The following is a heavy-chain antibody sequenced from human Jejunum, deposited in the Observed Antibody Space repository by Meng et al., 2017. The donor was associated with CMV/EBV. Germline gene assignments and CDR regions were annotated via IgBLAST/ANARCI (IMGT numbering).Heavy chain of an antibody. CDR3: AKERRDGYNRVDY. D-gene: IGHD5-24*01. CDR1: GGSISNDDHY. V-gene: IGHV4-30-4*08. CDR2: IHYSGSN. J-gene: IGHJ4*02. Sequence: QVQQQASGPALVKPSQTLSLTCTFSGGSISNDDHYWSWIRQSPVKGLEWIAYIHYSGSNLYNPSLKSRVIISIDTSKNQFSLSVNSVTAADTAVYYCAKERRDGYNRVDYWGQGILVTVSS.